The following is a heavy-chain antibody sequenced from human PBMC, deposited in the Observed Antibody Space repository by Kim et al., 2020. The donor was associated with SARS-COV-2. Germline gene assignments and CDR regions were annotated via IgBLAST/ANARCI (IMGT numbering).Heavy chain of an antibody. V-gene: IGHV4-30-2*02. CDR3: AGAPETTMDAFDI. Sequence: YNPSLSSRIPISVATSNNQLSLKLSSVTAADTAVYYCAGAPETTMDAFDIWGQGTMVTVSS. J-gene: IGHJ3*02.